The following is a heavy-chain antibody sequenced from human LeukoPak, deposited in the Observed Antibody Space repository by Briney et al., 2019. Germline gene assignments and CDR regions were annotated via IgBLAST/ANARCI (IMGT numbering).Heavy chain of an antibody. CDR3: VRDLMGSGSTTAYLHH. CDR2: ISRSSRHV. Sequence: GGPLSLSCAASGFTFSDYSMNWVRQAPGKGLEWVSSISRSSRHVYYAGSVKGRFTISRDNAKNSLYLQMNSLRAEDMAVYFCVRDLMGSGSTTAYLHHWGQGTLVTVSS. D-gene: IGHD1-1*01. CDR1: GFTFSDYS. J-gene: IGHJ1*01. V-gene: IGHV3-21*01.